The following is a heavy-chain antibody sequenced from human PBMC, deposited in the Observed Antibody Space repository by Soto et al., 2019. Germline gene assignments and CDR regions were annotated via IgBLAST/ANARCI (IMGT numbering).Heavy chain of an antibody. V-gene: IGHV3-23*01. CDR3: AKDQDAEGYCSNGVCY. J-gene: IGHJ4*02. CDR2: ISISGGST. D-gene: IGHD2-8*01. Sequence: EGQLLESGGGLVQLGGSLRLSCAASGFSFSSYAMSWFRQAPGKGLEWVSAISISGGSTYYADSVKGRFTISRDNSKNTLYLQMNSLRDEDTAVYHCAKDQDAEGYCSNGVCYWGQGTLVTVSS. CDR1: GFSFSSYA.